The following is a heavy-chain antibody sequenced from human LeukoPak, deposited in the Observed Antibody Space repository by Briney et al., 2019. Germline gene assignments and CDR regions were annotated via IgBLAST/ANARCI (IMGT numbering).Heavy chain of an antibody. V-gene: IGHV3-23*01. CDR1: GFTFSSCV. CDR3: AKGIRFYYYMDV. J-gene: IGHJ6*03. CDR2: ISGSGGTT. Sequence: GGSLRLSCAASGFTFSSCVTSWVRQVPGKGLEWVSSISGSGGTTYYADSVKGRFTISGDNSKNTLYLQMNSLRAEDTAVYYCAKGIRFYYYMDVWGKGTTVTVSS.